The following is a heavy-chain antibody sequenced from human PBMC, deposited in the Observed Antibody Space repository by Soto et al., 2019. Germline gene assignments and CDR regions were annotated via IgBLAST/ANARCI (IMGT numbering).Heavy chain of an antibody. J-gene: IGHJ5*02. CDR1: GGTFSSYA. CDR3: ARDQGQYYYDSSGYSSWFDP. D-gene: IGHD3-22*01. CDR2: ITPIFGTA. Sequence: SVKVSCKASGGTFSSYAISWVRQAPGQGLEWMGGITPIFGTANYAQKFQGRVTITADESTSTAYMELSSLRSEDTAVYYCARDQGQYYYDSSGYSSWFDPWGQGTLVTVSS. V-gene: IGHV1-69*13.